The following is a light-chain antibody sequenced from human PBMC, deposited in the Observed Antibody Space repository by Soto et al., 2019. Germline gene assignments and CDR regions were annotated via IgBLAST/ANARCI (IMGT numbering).Light chain of an antibody. CDR3: MQALQIPWT. V-gene: IGKV2-28*01. CDR1: QSLLHSNGYNY. CDR2: LGS. Sequence: DIVMTQSPLSLPVTPGEPASISCRSSQSLLHSNGYNYLDWYLQKPGQSPQLLIYLGSNRASGVPDRFSGSGSGTDFTLKISRVEAEDVGVYYCMQALQIPWTFGQGTKVXIK. J-gene: IGKJ1*01.